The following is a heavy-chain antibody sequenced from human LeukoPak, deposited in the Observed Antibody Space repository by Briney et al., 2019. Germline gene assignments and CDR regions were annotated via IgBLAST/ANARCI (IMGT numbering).Heavy chain of an antibody. CDR2: IHTNTGNP. D-gene: IGHD3-3*01. J-gene: IGHJ5*02. CDR1: GDSFPTNR. V-gene: IGHV7-4-1*02. CDR3: ASSPTYYDMWSGHRMGVLDP. Sequence: GASVKVSCKASGDSFPTNRLNWVRQAPGQGLEWLGRIHTNTGNPTYAQGFSGRYVFSLDISVTTAYLQISSLKTEDTAIYYCASSPTYYDMWSGHRMGVLDPWGQGTLVSVSS.